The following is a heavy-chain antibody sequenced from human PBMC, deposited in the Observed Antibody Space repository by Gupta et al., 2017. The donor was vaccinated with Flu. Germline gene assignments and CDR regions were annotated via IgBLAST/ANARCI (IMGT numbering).Heavy chain of an antibody. Sequence: QLQLQESGPGLANLSETLCITSDVSGGSISSTSYKWGWIRQPPGKGLEWIGSIAYSGATYCNPSIRSRVTISVDTSKNQVFLTLNSVTAAETAVYFCAKRNNYGNTIDYWGQGTRGTVSS. CDR2: IAYSGAT. V-gene: IGHV4-39*01. D-gene: IGHD1/OR15-1a*01. CDR1: GGSISSTSYK. CDR3: AKRNNYGNTIDY. J-gene: IGHJ4*02.